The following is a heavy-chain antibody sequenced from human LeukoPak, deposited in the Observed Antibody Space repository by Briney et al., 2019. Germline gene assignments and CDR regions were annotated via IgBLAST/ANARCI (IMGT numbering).Heavy chain of an antibody. V-gene: IGHV4-59*01. J-gene: IGHJ3*02. Sequence: NPSETLSLTCTVSGGSISSYYWSWIRQPPGKGLEWIGYIYYSGSTNYNPSLKSRVTISVDTSKNQFSLKLSSVTAADTAVYYCARRQKYCSSTSCLSGAFDIWGQGTMVTVSS. CDR3: ARRQKYCSSTSCLSGAFDI. D-gene: IGHD2-2*01. CDR2: IYYSGST. CDR1: GGSISSYY.